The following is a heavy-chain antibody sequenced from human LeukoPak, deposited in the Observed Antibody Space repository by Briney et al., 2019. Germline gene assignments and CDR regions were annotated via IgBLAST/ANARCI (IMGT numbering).Heavy chain of an antibody. D-gene: IGHD4-17*01. CDR3: ASVDTAMTTYAFDI. CDR2: ITSNGRST. V-gene: IGHV3-64*04. CDR1: GFTFSSYA. Sequence: GGSLRLSCSASGFTFSSYAMHWVRQAPGKGLEYVSAITSNGRSTYYADSVKGRFTISRDNSKNTLYLQMNSLRAEDTAVYYCASVDTAMTTYAFDIWGQGTMVTVSS. J-gene: IGHJ3*02.